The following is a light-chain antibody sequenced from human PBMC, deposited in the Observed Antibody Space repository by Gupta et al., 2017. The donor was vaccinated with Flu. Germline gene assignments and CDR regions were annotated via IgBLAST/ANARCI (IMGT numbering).Light chain of an antibody. Sequence: SYELTQPPSVSVSPGQTARITCSGDALPKKYAYWLPQKSGPAPVRVSYEDNKRPSGIPDRFFASSSGRTENFHISGAQVDDDADDYCYQTDSSGDGVFGGGTKVTVI. V-gene: IGLV3-10*01. CDR1: ALPKKY. CDR3: YQTDSSGDGV. CDR2: EDN. J-gene: IGLJ2*01.